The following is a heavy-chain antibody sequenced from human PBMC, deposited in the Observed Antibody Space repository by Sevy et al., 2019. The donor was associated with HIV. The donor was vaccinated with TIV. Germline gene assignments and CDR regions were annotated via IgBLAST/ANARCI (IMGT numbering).Heavy chain of an antibody. CDR2: IYTCGSS. Sequence: SETLSLTCTVSGGSISSGTYYWNWIRQPAGKGLEWSGRIYTCGSSDYSPSLKSRVTMSIDTSKNQFSLKLSSLTAADTAVYYCARATPGVTSTSGAFDPWGQGTLVTVSS. J-gene: IGHJ5*02. CDR3: ARATPGVTSTSGAFDP. V-gene: IGHV4-61*02. CDR1: GGSISSGTYY. D-gene: IGHD7-27*01.